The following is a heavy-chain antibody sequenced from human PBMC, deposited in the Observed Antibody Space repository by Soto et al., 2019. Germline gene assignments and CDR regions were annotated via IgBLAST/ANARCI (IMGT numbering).Heavy chain of an antibody. V-gene: IGHV3-7*03. J-gene: IGHJ6*02. CDR2: IKQGGSGK. CDR3: ATRRIQLWLLAYYYYGMDV. Sequence: GGSLRLSCAASGFTFSSYGMSWVRQAPGKGLEWVAKIKQGGSGKYYVDSVKGRFTISRDNAKNTLYLQMNSLRAEDTAVYYCATRRIQLWLLAYYYYGMDVWGQGTTVTVSS. D-gene: IGHD5-18*01. CDR1: GFTFSSYG.